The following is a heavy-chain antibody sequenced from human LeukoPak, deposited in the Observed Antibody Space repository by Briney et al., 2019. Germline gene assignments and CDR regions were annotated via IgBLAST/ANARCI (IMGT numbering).Heavy chain of an antibody. CDR2: ISDSGRT. D-gene: IGHD3-10*01. CDR3: ARAGAYGSGSYSDY. Sequence: SETLSLTCGVSGGSFSGYYWSWIRQPPGKGLEWIGEISDSGRTGYKSSLKSRVTILEDTSKNQFSLKLSSVTAADTAVYYCARAGAYGSGSYSDYWGQGTQVTVSS. CDR1: GGSFSGYY. V-gene: IGHV4-34*01. J-gene: IGHJ4*02.